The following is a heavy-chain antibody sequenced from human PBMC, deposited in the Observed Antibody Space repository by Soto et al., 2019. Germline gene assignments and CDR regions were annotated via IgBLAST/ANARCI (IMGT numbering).Heavy chain of an antibody. CDR2: IYYSGST. Sequence: SETLSLTCTFSVVSISSGGYYCSWIRQHPGKGLEWIGYIYYSGSTYYNPSLKSRVTISVDTSKNQFSLKLSSVTAADTAVYYCARLDYDSRGYRWFDLWGQGTLVTGSS. CDR3: ARLDYDSRGYRWFDL. CDR1: VVSISSGGYY. V-gene: IGHV4-31*03. D-gene: IGHD3-22*01. J-gene: IGHJ5*02.